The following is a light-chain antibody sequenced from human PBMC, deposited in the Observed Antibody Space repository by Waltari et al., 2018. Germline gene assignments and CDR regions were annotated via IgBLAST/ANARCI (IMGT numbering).Light chain of an antibody. CDR2: DVT. CDR1: SSDVGGSNY. V-gene: IGLV2-14*01. CDR3: CSYTGSSTRV. Sequence: QSALNQPASVSGSPGQSIPISCTGTSSDVGGSNYVSWYQQHPGKAPKLVIFDVTKRPSGVSNRFSGSKSGNTASLTISGLQAEDEADYYCCSYTGSSTRVFGGGTKLTGL. J-gene: IGLJ3*02.